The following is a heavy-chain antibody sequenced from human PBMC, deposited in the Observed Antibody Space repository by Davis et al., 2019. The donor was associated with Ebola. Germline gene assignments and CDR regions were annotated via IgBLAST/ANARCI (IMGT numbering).Heavy chain of an antibody. CDR1: GFTFSSYW. V-gene: IGHV3-7*01. CDR3: ARERAVAHFDY. D-gene: IGHD4-23*01. CDR2: IKQDGSEK. Sequence: GESLKISCAASGFTFSSYWMSWVRQAPGKGLEWVANIKQDGSEKYYVDSVKGRFTISRDNAKNSLYLQMNSLRADDTAVYYCARERAVAHFDYWGQGTLVTVSS. J-gene: IGHJ4*02.